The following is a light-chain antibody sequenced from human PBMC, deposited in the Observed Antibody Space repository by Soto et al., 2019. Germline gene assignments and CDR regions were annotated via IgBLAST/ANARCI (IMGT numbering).Light chain of an antibody. Sequence: EIGLTQSPGTVSCGRVGIATLSCRPSQSVSTNYLAWYQQKPGQAPRLLIYRTSTRATGIPDRFSGGGSGTDFTLTISRLAPEDFAVYYCQQYGTSPQTFGQGTKVDIK. CDR1: QSVSTNY. V-gene: IGKV3-20*01. J-gene: IGKJ1*01. CDR3: QQYGTSPQT. CDR2: RTS.